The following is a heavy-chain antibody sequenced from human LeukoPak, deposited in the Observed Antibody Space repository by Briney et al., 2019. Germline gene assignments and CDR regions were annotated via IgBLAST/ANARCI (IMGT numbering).Heavy chain of an antibody. CDR1: GFTFSSYS. D-gene: IGHD3-3*01. Sequence: GGSLRLSCAASGFTFSSYSMNWVRQAPGKGPEWVSYISSGSGYIYYADSVKGRFTISRDNAKNSLCLQMNSLRAEDTAVYFCARGNGYSAGYYYMDVWGKGTTVTVSS. CDR2: ISSGSGYI. J-gene: IGHJ6*03. V-gene: IGHV3-21*01. CDR3: ARGNGYSAGYYYMDV.